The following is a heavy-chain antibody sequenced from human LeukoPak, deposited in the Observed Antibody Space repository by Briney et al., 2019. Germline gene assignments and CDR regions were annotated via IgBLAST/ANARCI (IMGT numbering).Heavy chain of an antibody. Sequence: GASVKVSCKASGFTFTDYYMHWVRQAPGQGLEWMGWINPNSRGTDSAQKFQGRFSMTRDTSISTAYMERSRLRSDDTAVYYCARRAREYSHDAFDIWGQGTMVTVSS. J-gene: IGHJ3*02. D-gene: IGHD5-18*01. CDR2: INPNSRGT. CDR1: GFTFTDYY. CDR3: ARRAREYSHDAFDI. V-gene: IGHV1-2*02.